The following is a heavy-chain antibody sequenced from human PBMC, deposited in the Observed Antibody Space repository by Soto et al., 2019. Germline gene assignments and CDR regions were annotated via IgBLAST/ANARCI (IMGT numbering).Heavy chain of an antibody. Sequence: ASVKVSCKASGYTFSDYYIHWLRQAPGQGLEWMGWINPNSGGTKYAPKFQGGVTMTRDTSITTAYMELSRLRSGDTAVYYCAKEPATAKPEGVDFWGQGTLVTVSS. CDR2: INPNSGGT. J-gene: IGHJ4*02. D-gene: IGHD1-1*01. CDR3: AKEPATAKPEGVDF. CDR1: GYTFSDYY. V-gene: IGHV1-2*02.